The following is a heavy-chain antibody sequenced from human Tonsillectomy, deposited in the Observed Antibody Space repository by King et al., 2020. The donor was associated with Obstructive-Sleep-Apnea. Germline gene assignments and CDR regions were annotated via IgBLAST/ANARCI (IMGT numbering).Heavy chain of an antibody. CDR3: ARLYSSGWYRYYYYYCMDV. CDR1: GGSFSGYY. J-gene: IGHJ6*02. CDR2: INHSGST. Sequence: VQLQQWGAGLLKPSETLSLTCAVYGGSFSGYYWSWIRQPQGKGLEWIGEINHSGSTNYNPSLKSRVTISVDTSKNQLSLKLSSVNAADTAVYYCARLYSSGWYRYYYYYCMDVWGQGTTVTVS. V-gene: IGHV4-34*01. D-gene: IGHD6-19*01.